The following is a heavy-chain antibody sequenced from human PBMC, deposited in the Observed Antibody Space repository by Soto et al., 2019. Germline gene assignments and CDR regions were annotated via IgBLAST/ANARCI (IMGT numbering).Heavy chain of an antibody. CDR3: ARGLWSGHIASEYYFDY. Sequence: GGSLRLSCAASGFTFSDYYMSWIRQAPGKGLEWVSYISSSSSYTNYADSVKGRFTISRDNAKNSLYLQMNSLRAEDTAVYYCARGLWSGHIASEYYFDYWGQGTLVTVSS. V-gene: IGHV3-11*06. CDR1: GFTFSDYY. CDR2: ISSSSSYT. D-gene: IGHD3-3*01. J-gene: IGHJ4*02.